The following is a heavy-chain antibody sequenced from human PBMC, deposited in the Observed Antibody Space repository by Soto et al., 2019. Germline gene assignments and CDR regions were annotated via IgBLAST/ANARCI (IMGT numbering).Heavy chain of an antibody. D-gene: IGHD2-8*01. CDR2: SKSDGSST. J-gene: IGHJ3*02. CDR1: GFTFSSYW. Sequence: GGSLRLSCAASGFTFSSYWMHWVRQAPGMGLVWVSGSKSDGSSTSHADSVKGRFTISRDNAKNTLYLQMNSLRAEDTAVYYCARASGNGAFDIWGQGTMVTVSS. CDR3: ARASGNGAFDI. V-gene: IGHV3-74*01.